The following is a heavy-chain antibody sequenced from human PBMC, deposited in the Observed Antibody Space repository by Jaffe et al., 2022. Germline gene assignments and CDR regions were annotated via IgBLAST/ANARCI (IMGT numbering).Heavy chain of an antibody. V-gene: IGHV1-3*01. J-gene: IGHJ4*02. D-gene: IGHD4-17*01. Sequence: QVQLIQSGAEVKRPGASVKISCKASGYTFTRYSMHWVRQAPGHSPEWMAWITADDDNTRYSPSFQGRLTITRDTSASTAYMELSSLRSEDTAVYYCARGTHGDYAGVWGQGTLVTVSS. CDR2: ITADDDNT. CDR1: GYTFTRYS. CDR3: ARGTHGDYAGV.